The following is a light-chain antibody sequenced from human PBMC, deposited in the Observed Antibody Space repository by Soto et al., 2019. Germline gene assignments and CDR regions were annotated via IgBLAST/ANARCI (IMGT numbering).Light chain of an antibody. CDR1: QSISSW. J-gene: IGKJ1*01. CDR3: QQYDRASWT. V-gene: IGKV1-5*03. CDR2: GAS. Sequence: DIQMTQSPSTLSASVGDRVIITCRASQSISSWLAWYQQKPGKAPNLLIYGASTLKSGIPSRFSGSGSGTEFTLTISSLQPDDFATYYCQQYDRASWTFGQGTKVEIK.